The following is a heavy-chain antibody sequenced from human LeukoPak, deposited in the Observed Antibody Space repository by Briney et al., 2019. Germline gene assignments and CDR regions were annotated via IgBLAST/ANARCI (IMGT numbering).Heavy chain of an antibody. Sequence: GGSLRLSCAASGVTFSGSAMHWVRQASGKGLEWVGRIRSKANSYATAYAASVKGRFTISRDDSKNTAYLQMNSLKTEDTAVYYCTRSPEHYYYYYMDVWGKGTTVTVSS. CDR1: GVTFSGSA. CDR3: TRSPEHYYYYYMDV. V-gene: IGHV3-73*01. J-gene: IGHJ6*03. CDR2: IRSKANSYAT.